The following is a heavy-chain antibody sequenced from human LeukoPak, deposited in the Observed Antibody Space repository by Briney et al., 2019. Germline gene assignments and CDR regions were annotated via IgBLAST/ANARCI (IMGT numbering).Heavy chain of an antibody. J-gene: IGHJ4*02. V-gene: IGHV3-48*01. CDR2: ISSFSGTI. D-gene: IGHD6-19*01. CDR3: ARDRGYSSFDY. CDR1: GITFSSYS. Sequence: GGSLRLSCVASGITFSSYSMNWVRQAPGKGLEWVSYISSFSGTINYADSVKGRFTISRDNAKNSLYLQMNSLRAEDTAVYYCARDRGYSSFDYWGQGTLVTVSS.